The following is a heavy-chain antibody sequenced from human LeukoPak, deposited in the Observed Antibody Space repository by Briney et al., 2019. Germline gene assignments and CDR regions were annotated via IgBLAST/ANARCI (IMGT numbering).Heavy chain of an antibody. D-gene: IGHD3-10*01. J-gene: IGHJ5*02. CDR1: GGSISSYY. V-gene: IGHV4-4*07. CDR2: IYTSGST. CDR3: ARGLYGSGSYYRFDP. Sequence: SETLSLTCTVSGGSISSYYWSWIRQPAGKGLEWIGRIYTSGSTNYNPSLKSRVTMSVDTSKNQFSQKLSSVTAADTAVYYCARGLYGSGSYYRFDPWGQGTLVTVSS.